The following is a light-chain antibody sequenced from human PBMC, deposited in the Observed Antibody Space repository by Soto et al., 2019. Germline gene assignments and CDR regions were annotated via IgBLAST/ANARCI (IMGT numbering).Light chain of an antibody. V-gene: IGLV1-51*01. CDR3: GTWDTSLSAGV. CDR1: SSNIGRNY. J-gene: IGLJ1*01. Sequence: QAVVTQPPSVSAAPGQKVTISCSGSSSNIGRNYVAWYQQLPGTAPKLLFYDDNNRPSGIPDRFSGSKSGTSATLGITGLQIGDEANYYCGTWDTSLSAGVFGTGTKLTVL. CDR2: DDN.